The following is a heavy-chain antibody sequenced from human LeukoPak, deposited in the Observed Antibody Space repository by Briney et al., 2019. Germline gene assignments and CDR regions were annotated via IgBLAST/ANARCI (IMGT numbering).Heavy chain of an antibody. D-gene: IGHD4-17*01. CDR1: GFTFSNAW. J-gene: IGHJ4*02. CDR2: IKSKTDGGTT. Sequence: PGGSLRLSCAASGFTFSNAWMNWVRQAPGKGLEWVGRIKSKTDGGTTDYGAPVKGRFTISRDDSENTLYLQMDSLNTEDAAVYYCTTRLPPVTTGYYLDSWGQGTLVTVSS. CDR3: TTRLPPVTTGYYLDS. V-gene: IGHV3-15*01.